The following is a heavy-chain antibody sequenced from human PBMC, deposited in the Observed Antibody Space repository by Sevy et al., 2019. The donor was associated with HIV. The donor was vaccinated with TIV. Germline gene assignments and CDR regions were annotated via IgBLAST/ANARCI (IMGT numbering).Heavy chain of an antibody. D-gene: IGHD3-10*01. CDR1: GFTISSYD. V-gene: IGHV3-13*01. CDR2: IGIAGDT. J-gene: IGHJ5*02. CDR3: VRGNNLGELGYWFDP. Sequence: GGSLRLSCAASGFTISSYDMHWVRQVTGQGLEWVSGIGIAGDTYYPGSVKGRFTISRENARNSLDLQMNSLRAGDTAVYYCVRGNNLGELGYWFDPWGQGTLVTVSS.